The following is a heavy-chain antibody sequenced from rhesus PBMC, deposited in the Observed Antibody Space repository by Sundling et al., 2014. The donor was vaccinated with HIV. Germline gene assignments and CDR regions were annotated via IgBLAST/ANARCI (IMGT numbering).Heavy chain of an antibody. J-gene: IGHJ4*01. V-gene: IGHV3-184*01. CDR2: VRSNTYGGTA. D-gene: IGHD1-32*01. Sequence: EVQLVQSGGGLVQPGGSLRLSCAASGFIFSDHYIYWVRQAPGKGLEWVGFVRSNTYGGTAEYAASVKGRFTISRDDSKSIAYLQINSLKTEDTAVYFCARNNWNFDYWGQGVLVTVSS. CDR3: ARNNWNFDY. CDR1: GFIFSDHY.